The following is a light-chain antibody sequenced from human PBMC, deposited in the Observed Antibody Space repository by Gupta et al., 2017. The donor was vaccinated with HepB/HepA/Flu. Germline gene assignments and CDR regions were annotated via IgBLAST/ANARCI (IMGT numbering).Light chain of an antibody. Sequence: EIVLTQSPGTLSLSPGERATVSCRASQSVDTRFFLWYQQKPGQGPRLLIYGASNRAIGVPDRISGSGSGTDFSLTISRLEPEDFAVYYCQQYGASPWTFGQGTKVEIK. CDR3: QQYGASPWT. J-gene: IGKJ1*01. CDR2: GAS. V-gene: IGKV3-20*01. CDR1: QSVDTRF.